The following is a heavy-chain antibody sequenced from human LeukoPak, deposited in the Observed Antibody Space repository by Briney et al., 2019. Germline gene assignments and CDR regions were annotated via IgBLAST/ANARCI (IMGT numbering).Heavy chain of an antibody. D-gene: IGHD4-17*01. V-gene: IGHV3-74*01. Sequence: PGGSLRLSCAASGFTFDDYAMHWVRQAPGKGLEWVSRINSDGSSTSYADSVKGRFTISRDNAKNTLYLQMNSLRAEDTAVYYCASSTTVTFYWGQGTLVTVSS. CDR3: ASSTTVTFY. CDR1: GFTFDDYA. J-gene: IGHJ4*02. CDR2: INSDGSST.